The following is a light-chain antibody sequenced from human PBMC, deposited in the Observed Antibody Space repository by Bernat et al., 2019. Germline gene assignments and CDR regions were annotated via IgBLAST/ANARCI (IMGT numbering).Light chain of an antibody. Sequence: SYVLTQSPSVSVAPGKTARITCGGNNIGSKSVHWYQQKPGQAPVLVVYDDSDRPSGIPERFSGSNSGNTAPLTISRVEAGDEADYYCQVWDSSSDHLYVFGTGTKVTVL. V-gene: IGLV3-21*03. CDR2: DDS. CDR1: NIGSKS. J-gene: IGLJ1*01. CDR3: QVWDSSSDHLYV.